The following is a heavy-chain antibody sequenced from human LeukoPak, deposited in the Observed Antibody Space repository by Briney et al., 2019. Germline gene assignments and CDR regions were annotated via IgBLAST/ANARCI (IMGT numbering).Heavy chain of an antibody. Sequence: GGSLRLSCAASGFTFSAYSMNWVRQAPGKGMEWVSSIGSSGTYIYYGDSTKGRFTISRDNAKNSLFLQMDSLSVEDTAVYYCARMQLFGLGNYYYYYMDVWGKGTTVTVSS. D-gene: IGHD3/OR15-3a*01. CDR2: IGSSGTYI. V-gene: IGHV3-21*01. CDR3: ARMQLFGLGNYYYYYMDV. J-gene: IGHJ6*03. CDR1: GFTFSAYS.